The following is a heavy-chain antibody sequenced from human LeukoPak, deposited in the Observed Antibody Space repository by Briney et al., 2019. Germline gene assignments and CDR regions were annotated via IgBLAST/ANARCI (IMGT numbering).Heavy chain of an antibody. CDR3: AKGRIVVVPAAGYYYYYGMDV. V-gene: IGHV3-23*01. J-gene: IGHJ6*02. D-gene: IGHD2-2*01. Sequence: GGSLRLSCAASGFTFSSYAMSWVRQAPGKGLEWVSAISGSGGSTYYADSVKGRFTISRDNSKNTLYLQMNSLRAEDTAVYYCAKGRIVVVPAAGYYYYYGMDVWGQGTTVTASS. CDR1: GFTFSSYA. CDR2: ISGSGGST.